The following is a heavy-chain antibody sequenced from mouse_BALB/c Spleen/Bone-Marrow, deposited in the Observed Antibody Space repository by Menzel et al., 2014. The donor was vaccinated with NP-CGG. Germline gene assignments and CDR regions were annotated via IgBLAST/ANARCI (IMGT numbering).Heavy chain of an antibody. Sequence: ESGAELVKPGASVKLSCTASGFNINDSYMHWVKQRPEQGLEWIGRIYPANGNTNYDPKFQGKATITVDTSSNTAYLHLSSLPSEDTAVYYYTTYYGSRFTYWGQGTLVTVSA. V-gene: IGHV14-3*02. D-gene: IGHD2-9*01. CDR2: IYPANGNT. J-gene: IGHJ3*01. CDR3: TTYYGSRFTY. CDR1: GFNINDSY.